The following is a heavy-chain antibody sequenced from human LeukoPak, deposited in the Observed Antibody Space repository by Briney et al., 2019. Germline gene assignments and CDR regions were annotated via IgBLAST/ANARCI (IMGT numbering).Heavy chain of an antibody. J-gene: IGHJ4*02. Sequence: KGGESLKISCKGSGYSFTSYWIGWVRQMPGKGLEWMGFIYPGDSDTRYSPSFQGQVTISADKSISIAYLQWSTLKASDTAIYYCARGESDFDYWGQGTLVTVSS. D-gene: IGHD3-16*01. CDR3: ARGESDFDY. CDR1: GYSFTSYW. CDR2: IYPGDSDT. V-gene: IGHV5-51*01.